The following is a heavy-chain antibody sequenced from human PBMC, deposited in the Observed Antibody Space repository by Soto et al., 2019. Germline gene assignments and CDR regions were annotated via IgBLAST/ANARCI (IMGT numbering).Heavy chain of an antibody. V-gene: IGHV3-74*01. CDR3: TRATAVSFDY. J-gene: IGHJ4*02. CDR1: GFTFSNYW. Sequence: EVQLVESGGGLVQPGGSLRLSCAASGFTFSNYWMHWVRQAPGKVLLWVSRINSDGSSKSHADSVKGRFTISRDNAKNTVYLHMNSLRADDTAVYYCTRATAVSFDYWGQGTLVTGSS. CDR2: INSDGSSK. D-gene: IGHD2-2*01.